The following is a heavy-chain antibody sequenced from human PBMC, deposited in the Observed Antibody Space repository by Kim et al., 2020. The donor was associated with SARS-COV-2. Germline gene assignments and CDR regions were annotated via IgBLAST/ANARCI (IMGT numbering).Heavy chain of an antibody. CDR1: GYTFTSYY. CDR2: INPSGGST. V-gene: IGHV1-46*01. Sequence: ASVKVSCKASGYTFTSYYMHWVRQAPGQGLEWMGIINPSGGSTSYAQKFQGRVTMTRDTSTSTVYMELSSLRSEDTAVYYCARDLTVTTNYYYYYGMDVWRQGTTVTVSS. D-gene: IGHD4-17*01. CDR3: ARDLTVTTNYYYYYGMDV. J-gene: IGHJ6*02.